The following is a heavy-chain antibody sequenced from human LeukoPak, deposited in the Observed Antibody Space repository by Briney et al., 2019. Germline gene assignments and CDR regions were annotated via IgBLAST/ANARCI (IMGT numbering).Heavy chain of an antibody. V-gene: IGHV1-18*01. D-gene: IGHD3-9*01. Sequence: RASVKVSFKASGYTFTSYGISWVRQAPGQGLEWMGWISTHNGNTNYAQKFQGRVTMTTDTSTSTAYMELRSLRSDDTAVYYCARGASCVILTGYSYFDYWGQGTLVTVSS. CDR2: ISTHNGNT. CDR3: ARGASCVILTGYSYFDY. J-gene: IGHJ4*02. CDR1: GYTFTSYG.